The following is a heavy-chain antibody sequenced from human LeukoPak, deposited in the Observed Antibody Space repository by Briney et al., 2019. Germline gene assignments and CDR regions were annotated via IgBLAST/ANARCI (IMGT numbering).Heavy chain of an antibody. J-gene: IGHJ4*02. Sequence: GGSLRLSCAASEFTFSSYWMSWVRQAPGKGLEWVANIKQDGGEKYYLDSVKGRFTVSRDNAKNSLYLQMNSLRAEDTAVYYCATDREGDPSCYYLVGGQGTLITVSS. D-gene: IGHD3-22*01. CDR3: ATDREGDPSCYYLV. CDR2: IKQDGGEK. V-gene: IGHV3-7*01. CDR1: EFTFSSYW.